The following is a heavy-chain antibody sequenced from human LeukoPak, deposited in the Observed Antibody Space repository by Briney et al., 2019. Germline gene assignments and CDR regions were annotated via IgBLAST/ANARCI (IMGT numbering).Heavy chain of an antibody. CDR3: ARDSVAAAGMAYDAFDI. CDR1: GYTFINYY. CDR2: IIPTFGTA. J-gene: IGHJ3*02. Sequence: ASVKVSCKTFGYTFINYYMHWVRQAPGQGLEWMGGIIPTFGTANYAQKFQGRVTITADESTSTAYMELSSLRSEDTAVYYCARDSVAAAGMAYDAFDIWGQGTMVTVSS. D-gene: IGHD6-13*01. V-gene: IGHV1-69*13.